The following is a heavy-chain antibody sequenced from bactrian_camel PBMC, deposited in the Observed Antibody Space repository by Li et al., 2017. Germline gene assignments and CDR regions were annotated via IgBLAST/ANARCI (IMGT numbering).Heavy chain of an antibody. CDR2: MGRFGVT. D-gene: IGHD2*01. CDR3: ALEPWRSPLAPMADNEYTY. J-gene: IGHJ4*01. CDR1: GLTTSTSC. V-gene: IGHV3S55*01. Sequence: HVQLVESGGDSVQAGGSLTLSCAASGLTTSTSCMGWFRQDLGKEREGVARMGRFGVTNYADSVKGRFTISKDNARNTLYLQMATLKPEDTAMYYCALEPWRSPLAPMADNEYTYWGQGTQVTVS.